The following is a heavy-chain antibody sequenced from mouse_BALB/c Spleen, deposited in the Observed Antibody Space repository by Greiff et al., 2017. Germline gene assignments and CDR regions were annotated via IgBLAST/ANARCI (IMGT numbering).Heavy chain of an antibody. J-gene: IGHJ2*01. V-gene: IGHV14-3*02. CDR3: ARDGDYGNSDY. CDR2: IDPANGNT. CDR1: GFNIKDTY. Sequence: VHVKQSGAELVKPGASVKLSCTASGFNIKDTYMHWVKQRPEQGLEWIGRIDPANGNTKYDPKFQGKATITADTSSNTAYLQLSSLTSEDTAVYYCARDGDYGNSDYWGQGTTLTVSS. D-gene: IGHD2-1*01.